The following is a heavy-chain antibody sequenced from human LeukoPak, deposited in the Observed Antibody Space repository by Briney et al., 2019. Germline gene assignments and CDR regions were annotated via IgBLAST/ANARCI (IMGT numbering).Heavy chain of an antibody. CDR2: IRYDGSNK. V-gene: IGHV3-30*02. CDR3: ARKYTTSYYSIDY. CDR1: GFTFSSYG. D-gene: IGHD2-2*01. Sequence: PGGSLRLSCAASGFTFSSYGMHWVRQAPGKGLEWVAFIRYDGSNKYYADSVKGRFTISRDNSKNTLYLQMNSLKPEDTALYYCARKYTTSYYSIDYWGQGTLVTVSS. J-gene: IGHJ4*02.